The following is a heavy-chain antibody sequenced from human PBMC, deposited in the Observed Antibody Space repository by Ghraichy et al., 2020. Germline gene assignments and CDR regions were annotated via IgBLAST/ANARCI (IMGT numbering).Heavy chain of an antibody. D-gene: IGHD4-17*01. CDR2: IRSKAYGGTT. Sequence: GESLNISCTASGFTFGDYAMSWFRQAPGKGLEWVGFIRSKAYGGTTEYAASVKGRFTISRDDSKSIAYLQMNSLKTEDTAVYYCTRDGVYDYGDYSDYWGQGTLVTVSS. CDR3: TRDGVYDYGDYSDY. CDR1: GFTFGDYA. V-gene: IGHV3-49*03. J-gene: IGHJ4*02.